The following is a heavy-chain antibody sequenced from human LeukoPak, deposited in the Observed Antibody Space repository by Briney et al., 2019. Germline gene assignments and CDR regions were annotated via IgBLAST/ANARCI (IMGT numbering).Heavy chain of an antibody. V-gene: IGHV3-30-3*01. Sequence: GGSLRLSCAASGFTSSSYAMHWVRQAPGKGLEWVAVISYDGSNKYYADSVKGRFTISRDNSKNTLYLQMNSLRAEDTAVYYCARGLLGYCSGGSCWPFDYWGQGTLVTVSS. CDR2: ISYDGSNK. J-gene: IGHJ4*02. CDR1: GFTSSSYA. CDR3: ARGLLGYCSGGSCWPFDY. D-gene: IGHD2-15*01.